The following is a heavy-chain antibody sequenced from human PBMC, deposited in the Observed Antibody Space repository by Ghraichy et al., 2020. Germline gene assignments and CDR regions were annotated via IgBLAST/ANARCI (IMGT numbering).Heavy chain of an antibody. CDR1: GYTFTSYG. D-gene: IGHD1-7*01. V-gene: IGHV1-18*01. CDR3: ARDWNYEFDY. CDR2: ISVEDGRT. J-gene: IGHJ4*02. Sequence: ASVKVSCKASGYTFTSYGISWARQAPGQGLEWMGWISVEDGRTNYARKFQGRVTVTTDTSTSTAYMELRSLRSDDTAVYYCARDWNYEFDYWGQGTLVTVSS.